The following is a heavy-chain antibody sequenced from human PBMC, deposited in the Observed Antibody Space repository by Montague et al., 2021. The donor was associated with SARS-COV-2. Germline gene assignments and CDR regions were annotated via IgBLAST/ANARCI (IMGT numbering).Heavy chain of an antibody. J-gene: IGHJ6*02. V-gene: IGHV3-23*01. D-gene: IGHD3-16*01. CDR1: GFTFGSYA. CDR2: ISGDGDNA. CDR3: AKPFPPAYPYQYYGMDV. Sequence: SLRLSCAASGFTFGSYAMTWVRQAPGKGLEWVSGISGDGDNAHYADSVKGRFTISRDNSKNTLYLQMINLRAEDTAVYFCAKPFPPAYPYQYYGMDVWGQGTPLSVSS.